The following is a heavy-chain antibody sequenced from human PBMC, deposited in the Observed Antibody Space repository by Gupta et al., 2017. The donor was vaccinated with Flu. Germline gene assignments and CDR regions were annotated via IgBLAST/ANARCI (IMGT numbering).Heavy chain of an antibody. J-gene: IGHJ4*02. D-gene: IGHD2-8*01. CDR1: SNHG. CDR3: ADDLESWGFNGIDC. V-gene: IGHV1-69*06. CDR2: IIPIFGTT. Sequence: SNHGISWVRQAPGQGLEWVGGIIPIFGTTNYAQKYQGRVTVAADKSTSTAYMEMSSLSSEDTAFYYCADDLESWGFNGIDCWGQGTLGTVSS.